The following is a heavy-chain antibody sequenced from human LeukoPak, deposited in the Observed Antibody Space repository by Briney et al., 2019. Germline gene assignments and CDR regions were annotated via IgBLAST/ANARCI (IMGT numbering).Heavy chain of an antibody. CDR1: GYTFTSYG. V-gene: IGHV1-18*01. CDR3: ASDNIVLMVYAPAYYYYGMDV. CDR2: ISAYNGNT. Sequence: ASVKVSCKASGYTFTSYGISWVRQAPGQGLEWMGWISAYNGNTDYAQKLQGRVTMTTDTSTSTAYMELRSLRSDDTAVYYCASDNIVLMVYAPAYYYYGMDVWGQGTTVTVSS. D-gene: IGHD2-8*01. J-gene: IGHJ6*02.